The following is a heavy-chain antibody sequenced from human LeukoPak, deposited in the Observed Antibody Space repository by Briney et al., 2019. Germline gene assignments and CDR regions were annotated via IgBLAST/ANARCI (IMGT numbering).Heavy chain of an antibody. Sequence: SVKVSCKASGYTFTSYYMHWVRQAPGQGLEWMGRIIPIFGTANYAQKFQGRVTITTDESTSTAYMELSSLRSEDTAVYYCARDVTTYYYDSSGPGYMDVWGKGTTVTVSS. CDR1: GYTFTSYY. CDR3: ARDVTTYYYDSSGPGYMDV. CDR2: IIPIFGTA. V-gene: IGHV1-69*05. J-gene: IGHJ6*03. D-gene: IGHD3-22*01.